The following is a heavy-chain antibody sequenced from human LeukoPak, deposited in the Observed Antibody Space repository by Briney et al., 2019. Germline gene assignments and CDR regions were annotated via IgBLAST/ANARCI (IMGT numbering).Heavy chain of an antibody. V-gene: IGHV3-7*01. Sequence: GGTLRLLCEVSGFSLSIYWMSWVRQAPGKGLEWGADIKQKGREKYYVDSLRGRVTVSRDNAKNSLYLEMNSLRAEDTAVYYCAKDWKYDLWSDFSGFDYWGQGTLVTVSS. CDR2: IKQKGREK. D-gene: IGHD3-3*01. CDR1: GFSLSIYW. J-gene: IGHJ4*02. CDR3: AKDWKYDLWSDFSGFDY.